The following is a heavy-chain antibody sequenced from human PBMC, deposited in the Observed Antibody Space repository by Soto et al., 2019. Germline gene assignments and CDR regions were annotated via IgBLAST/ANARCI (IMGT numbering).Heavy chain of an antibody. Sequence: ASVKVSCKPSVYTFTGSYIHCLRRAPVQVIEWMGWINPNSGGTNYAQKFQGWVTMTRDTSISTAYMELSRLRSDDTAVYYCARVAAAGYYYYYGMDVWGQGTTVNVS. CDR2: INPNSGGT. CDR3: ARVAAAGYYYYYGMDV. D-gene: IGHD6-13*01. J-gene: IGHJ6*02. V-gene: IGHV1-2*04. CDR1: VYTFTGSY.